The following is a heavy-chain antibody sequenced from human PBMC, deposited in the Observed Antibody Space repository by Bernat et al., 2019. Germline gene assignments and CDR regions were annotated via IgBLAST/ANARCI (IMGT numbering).Heavy chain of an antibody. J-gene: IGHJ6*02. V-gene: IGHV3-33*01. CDR1: GFTSSSNG. Sequence: QVQLVESGGGVVQLGRSLRLSRAAPGFTSSSNGRPGARQAPGKGLERVAVIWYDGSNKYYADSVKGRFTISRDNSKNTLYLQMNSLRAEDTTVYYCARDQGYYGSGSYGMDVWGQGTTVTVSS. CDR3: ARDQGYYGSGSYGMDV. CDR2: IWYDGSNK. D-gene: IGHD3-10*01.